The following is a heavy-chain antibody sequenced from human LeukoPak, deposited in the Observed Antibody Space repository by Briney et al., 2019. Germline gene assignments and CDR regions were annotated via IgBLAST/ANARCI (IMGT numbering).Heavy chain of an antibody. V-gene: IGHV3-21*01. CDR2: ISSSSSYT. D-gene: IGHD1-20*01. CDR1: GFTFSSYS. J-gene: IGHJ4*02. CDR3: ARHPIYNWNADY. Sequence: GGSLRLSCAASGFTFSSYSMNWVRQAPGKGLEWVSSISSSSSYTYYADSVKGRFTISRDNAKNSLYLQMNSLRAEDTAVYYCARHPIYNWNADYWGQGTLVTVSS.